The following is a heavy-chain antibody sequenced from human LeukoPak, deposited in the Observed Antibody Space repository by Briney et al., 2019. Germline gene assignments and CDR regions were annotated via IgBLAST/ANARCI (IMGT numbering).Heavy chain of an antibody. V-gene: IGHV3-23*01. CDR2: IRDSGSST. CDR3: VRGQGGPAE. D-gene: IGHD1-26*01. CDR1: GFTFSSYA. Sequence: GGALRLSCAASGFTFSSYAMSWVRQAPGKGLEWVSAIRDSGSSTHYADSVKGRFTTSRDNAKNVLYLQMNSLRVEDTATYYCVRGQGGPAEWGQGTLVTVSS. J-gene: IGHJ4*02.